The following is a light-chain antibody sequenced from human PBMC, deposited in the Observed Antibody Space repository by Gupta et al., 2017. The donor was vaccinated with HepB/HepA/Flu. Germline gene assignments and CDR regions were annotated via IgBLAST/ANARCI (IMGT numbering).Light chain of an antibody. CDR1: QSVSSY. CDR2: DAS. V-gene: IGKV3-11*01. CDR3: QQRSNWPPEYT. Sequence: EIVLTQSPATLSVSPGERATLSCRPSQSVSSYLAWYQQKPGQAPRLLIYDASNRATGITARFSGSGSGADFTLTISSLEPEDSAVYYCQQRSNWPPEYTFGQGTKLEIK. J-gene: IGKJ2*01.